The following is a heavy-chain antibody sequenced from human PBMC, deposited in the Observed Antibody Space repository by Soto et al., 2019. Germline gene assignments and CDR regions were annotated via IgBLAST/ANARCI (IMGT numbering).Heavy chain of an antibody. Sequence: GESLNISCKGSGYSFTHYLIAWVRQMPGKGLEWMGIIYPGDSDTRYSPSFQGQVTISADKSISTAYLQWSSLKASDTAMYYCAGGGVRGVITRTRDYYGMDVWGQGTTVTVS. CDR3: AGGGVRGVITRTRDYYGMDV. J-gene: IGHJ6*02. CDR1: GYSFTHYL. D-gene: IGHD3-10*01. V-gene: IGHV5-51*01. CDR2: IYPGDSDT.